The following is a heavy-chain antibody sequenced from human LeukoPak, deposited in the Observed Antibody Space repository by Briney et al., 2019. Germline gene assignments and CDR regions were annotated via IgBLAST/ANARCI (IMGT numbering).Heavy chain of an antibody. J-gene: IGHJ4*02. CDR1: GFTFSNYA. Sequence: GGSLRLSCAAPGFTFSNYAMHWVRQAPGKGLEWVAVVSYDGSNKYYADSVKGRFTISRDNSKNTLYLQMNSLRAEDAAIYYCATIGDRRTGELYRIDYWGQGTLVTVSS. CDR3: ATIGDRRTGELYRIDY. CDR2: VSYDGSNK. V-gene: IGHV3-30-3*01. D-gene: IGHD7-27*01.